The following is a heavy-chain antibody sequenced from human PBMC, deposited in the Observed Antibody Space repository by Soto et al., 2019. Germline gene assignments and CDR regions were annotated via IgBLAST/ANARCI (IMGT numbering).Heavy chain of an antibody. CDR2: IASGGGSP. Sequence: EVQLLESGGGLVQPGGSLRLSCAASGFTFSDYAMTWVRQAPGKGLEWVSSIASGGGSPYYADSVKGRFTISSNTSRNTLYLRMDSLRAEDRAVYYCAKGDGSISARHFAYWGQGTLFTFAS. D-gene: IGHD1-20*01. V-gene: IGHV3-23*01. J-gene: IGHJ4*02. CDR3: AKGDGSISARHFAY. CDR1: GFTFSDYA.